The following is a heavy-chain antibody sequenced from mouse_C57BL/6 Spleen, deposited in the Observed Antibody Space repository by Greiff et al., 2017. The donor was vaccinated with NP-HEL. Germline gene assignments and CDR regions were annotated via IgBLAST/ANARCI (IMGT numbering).Heavy chain of an antibody. V-gene: IGHV14-3*01. J-gene: IGHJ4*01. CDR2: IDPANGNT. D-gene: IGHD1-1*01. Sequence: EVQLQQSVAELVRPGASVKLSCTASGFNIKNTYMHWVKQRPEQGLEWIGRIDPANGNTKYAPKFQGKATITADTSSNTAYLQLSSLTSEDTAIYYCASGGYNGSSYVDYAMDYWGQGTSVTVSS. CDR3: ASGGYNGSSYVDYAMDY. CDR1: GFNIKNTY.